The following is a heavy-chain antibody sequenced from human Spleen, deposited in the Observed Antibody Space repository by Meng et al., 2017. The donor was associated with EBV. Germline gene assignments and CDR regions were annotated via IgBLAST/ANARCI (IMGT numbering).Heavy chain of an antibody. V-gene: IGHV2-5*02. CDR2: IYWDDEK. CDR3: AHSVYGDLPFGP. J-gene: IGHJ5*02. D-gene: IGHD4-17*01. Sequence: TWKGSCPTLVNTTQTLPLTCTFSGFSLSTSGVAVGWIRKPPGKALEWLGEIYWDDEKRYSPSLKSRLTITKDTSKNQVFLTMTNMDPVDTATYYCAHSVYGDLPFGPWGQGTLVTVSS. CDR1: GFSLSTSGVA.